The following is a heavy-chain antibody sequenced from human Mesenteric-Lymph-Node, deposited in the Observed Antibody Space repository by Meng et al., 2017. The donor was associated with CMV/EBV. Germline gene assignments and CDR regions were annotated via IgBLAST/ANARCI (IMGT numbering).Heavy chain of an antibody. V-gene: IGHV3-23*01. D-gene: IGHD2-21*01. J-gene: IGHJ6*02. CDR1: GFTFNNYA. Sequence: GGSLRLSCAASGFTFNNYAMNWVRQAPGKGLEWVSGVSGSGASTHYADSVRGRFTISRDNSKNTLYLQLNSLRADDTALYYCAKGVTVEALSGMDVWGQGTTVTVSS. CDR3: AKGVTVEALSGMDV. CDR2: VSGSGAST.